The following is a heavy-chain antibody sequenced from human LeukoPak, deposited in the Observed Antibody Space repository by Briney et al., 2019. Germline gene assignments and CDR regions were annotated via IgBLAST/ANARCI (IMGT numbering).Heavy chain of an antibody. CDR2: INPNSGGT. CDR3: ARDHSYYGSGSYYTFDY. CDR1: GYTFTGYY. J-gene: IGHJ4*02. D-gene: IGHD3-10*01. V-gene: IGHV1-2*02. Sequence: ASVTVSCKASGYTFTGYYMHWVRQAPGQGLEWMGWINPNSGGTNYAQKFQGRVTMTRDTSISTAYMELSRLRSDDTAVYYCARDHSYYGSGSYYTFDYWGQGTLVTVSS.